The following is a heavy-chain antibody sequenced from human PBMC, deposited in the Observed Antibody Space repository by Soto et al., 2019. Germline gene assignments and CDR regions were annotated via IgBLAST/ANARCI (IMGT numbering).Heavy chain of an antibody. CDR2: IWYDGSNK. CDR1: GFTFSSYG. V-gene: IGHV3-33*01. J-gene: IGHJ3*02. D-gene: IGHD3-9*01. CDR3: ARDPLYYDILTGYYYDAFDI. Sequence: QVQLVESGGGVVQPGRSLRLSCAASGFTFSSYGMHWVRQAPGKGLEWVAVIWYDGSNKYYADSVKGRFTISRDNSKNTXYXPMNSVRAEDTAVYYCARDPLYYDILTGYYYDAFDIWGQGTMVTVSS.